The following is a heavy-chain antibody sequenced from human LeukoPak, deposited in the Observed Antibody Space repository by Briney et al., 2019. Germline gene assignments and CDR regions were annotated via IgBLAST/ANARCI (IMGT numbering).Heavy chain of an antibody. D-gene: IGHD3-10*01. CDR3: ARVIGGFGELLPSDDY. CDR1: GYTFTSYG. J-gene: IGHJ4*02. Sequence: ASVKVSCKASGYTFTSYGIIWVRQAPGQGLEWMGWISAYNGNTNYAQKLQGRVTMTTDTSTSTAYMELRSLRSDDTAVYYCARVIGGFGELLPSDDYWGQGTLVTVSS. V-gene: IGHV1-18*01. CDR2: ISAYNGNT.